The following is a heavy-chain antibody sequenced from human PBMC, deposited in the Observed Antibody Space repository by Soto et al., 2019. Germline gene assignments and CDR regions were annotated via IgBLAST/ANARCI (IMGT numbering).Heavy chain of an antibody. CDR3: ARDRPVTDYYYYGMDV. CDR1: GVAVSSNY. CDR2: IYSGGST. D-gene: IGHD6-6*01. J-gene: IGHJ6*02. V-gene: IGHV3-66*01. Sequence: PGGSLRLSCAASGVAVSSNYMSWVRQAPGKGLEWVSVIYSGGSTYYADSVKGRFTISRDNSKNTLYLQMNSLRAEDTAVYYCARDRPVTDYYYYGMDVWGQGTTVTVSS.